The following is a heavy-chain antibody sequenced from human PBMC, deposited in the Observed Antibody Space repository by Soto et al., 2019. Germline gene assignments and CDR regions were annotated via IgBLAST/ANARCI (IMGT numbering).Heavy chain of an antibody. CDR3: ARDVFGSGSYFPLYYYYGMDV. V-gene: IGHV3-11*04. D-gene: IGHD3-10*01. J-gene: IGHJ6*02. CDR2: ISSSGSVI. CDR1: GFTLSDYY. Sequence: GGSLRLSCAASGFTLSDYYMNWIRQAPGKGLEWVSYISSSGSVIYYADSVKGRFTISRDNAKNSLYLQMNSLRAEDTAVYYCARDVFGSGSYFPLYYYYGMDVWGQGTTVTVSS.